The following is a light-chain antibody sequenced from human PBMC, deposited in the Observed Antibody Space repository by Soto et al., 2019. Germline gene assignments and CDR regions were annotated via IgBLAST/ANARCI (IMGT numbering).Light chain of an antibody. Sequence: EIVLTQSPATLSLSPGERATLSCRASQSISNFLAWYQQKPGQAPRLLIYDASKRATDIPDRFIGSGSGTDFTLTISSLEPEDFAVYYCQQYNNWPRTFGQGTKVDIK. CDR3: QQYNNWPRT. CDR1: QSISNF. V-gene: IGKV3-11*01. CDR2: DAS. J-gene: IGKJ1*01.